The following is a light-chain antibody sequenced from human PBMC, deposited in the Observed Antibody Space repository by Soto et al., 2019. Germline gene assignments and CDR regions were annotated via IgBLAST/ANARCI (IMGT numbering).Light chain of an antibody. CDR2: EVN. V-gene: IGLV2-8*01. CDR1: SSDVGGYDY. J-gene: IGLJ2*01. Sequence: QSALTQPPSASGSPGQSVTISCTGTSSDVGGYDYVSWYQQHPGKAPKLILYEVNKRPSGVPDRFSGSKSGNTASLTVSGLQAEDEADYYCSSYAGSKNSVFGGGTKLTVL. CDR3: SSYAGSKNSV.